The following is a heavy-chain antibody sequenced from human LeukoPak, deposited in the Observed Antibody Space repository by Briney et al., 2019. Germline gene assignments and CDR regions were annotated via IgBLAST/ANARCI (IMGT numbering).Heavy chain of an antibody. J-gene: IGHJ4*02. Sequence: GGSLRLSCAASGFTFSDYYMSWIRQAPGKGLEWVSYVSSSGSTIYYADSVKGRFTISRDNAKNSLYLQMNSLRADDTAVYYCARDHWRYYDSSGYYPYYWGQGTLVTVSS. CDR3: ARDHWRYYDSSGYYPYY. CDR2: VSSSGSTI. CDR1: GFTFSDYY. D-gene: IGHD3-22*01. V-gene: IGHV3-11*01.